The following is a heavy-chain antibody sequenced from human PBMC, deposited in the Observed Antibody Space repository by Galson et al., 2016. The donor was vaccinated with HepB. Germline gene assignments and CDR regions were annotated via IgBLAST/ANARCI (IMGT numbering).Heavy chain of an antibody. J-gene: IGHJ4*02. V-gene: IGHV3-30*18. D-gene: IGHD3-9*01. Sequence: SLRLSCAASGFTFSTYGMHWVRQAPGKGLEWVATILYDGTDKYYVDSVKGRFTIPRDNSKNTLYLQMNSLGIEDTAVYYCAKPIFHYDVLTAYDYWGQGTLVTVSS. CDR2: ILYDGTDK. CDR1: GFTFSTYG. CDR3: AKPIFHYDVLTAYDY.